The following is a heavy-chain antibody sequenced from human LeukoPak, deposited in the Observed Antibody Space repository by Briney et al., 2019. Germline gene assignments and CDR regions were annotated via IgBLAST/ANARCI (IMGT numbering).Heavy chain of an antibody. Sequence: SETLSLTCAVYGGSFSGYYWSWIRQPPGKGLEWIGEINHSGSTNSNPSLKSRVTISVDTSKNQFSLKLSSVTAADTVVYYCARGRYYDYVWGSYRLYYFDYWGQGTLVTVSS. CDR1: GGSFSGYY. J-gene: IGHJ4*02. CDR3: ARGRYYDYVWGSYRLYYFDY. CDR2: INHSGST. D-gene: IGHD3-16*02. V-gene: IGHV4-34*01.